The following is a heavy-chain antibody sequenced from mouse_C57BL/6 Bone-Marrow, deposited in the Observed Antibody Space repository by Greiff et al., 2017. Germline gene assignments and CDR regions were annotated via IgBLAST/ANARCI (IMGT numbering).Heavy chain of an antibody. D-gene: IGHD1-1*01. Sequence: EVKLVESGPELVKPGASVKIPCKASGYTFTDYNMDWVKQSHGKSLEWIGDINPNNGGTIYNQKFKGKATLTVDKSSSTAYMELRSLTSEDTAVYYCARKSSTYFDYWGQGTTLTVSS. J-gene: IGHJ2*01. CDR3: ARKSSTYFDY. CDR1: GYTFTDYN. V-gene: IGHV1-18*01. CDR2: INPNNGGT.